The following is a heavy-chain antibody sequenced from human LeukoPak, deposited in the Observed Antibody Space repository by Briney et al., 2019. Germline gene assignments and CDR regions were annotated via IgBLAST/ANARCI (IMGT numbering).Heavy chain of an antibody. CDR1: GFTFSNYA. D-gene: IGHD3-10*01. J-gene: IGHJ2*01. V-gene: IGHV3-23*01. CDR2: LSGSGDNT. CDR3: ARPASRGVGRYFDL. Sequence: GGSLRLSCAASGFTFSNYAMSWVRQAPGKGLEWVSALSGSGDNTYYADSVKGRFTISRDNSKNTLYLQMNNLRAEDTALYYCARPASRGVGRYFDLWGRGSLVTVSS.